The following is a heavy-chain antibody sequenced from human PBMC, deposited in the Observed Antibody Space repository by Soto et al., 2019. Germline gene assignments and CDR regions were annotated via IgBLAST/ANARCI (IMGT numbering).Heavy chain of an antibody. V-gene: IGHV3-30*18. CDR2: ISYDGSNK. J-gene: IGHJ6*02. CDR1: GFTFSSYG. D-gene: IGHD4-4*01. CDR3: AKDGSEVNYPGDYYGMDV. Sequence: GGSLRLSCAASGFTFSSYGMHWVRQAPGKGLEWVAVISYDGSNKYYADSVKGRFTISRDNSKNTLYLQMNSLRAEDTAVYYCAKDGSEVNYPGDYYGMDVWGQGTTVTVSS.